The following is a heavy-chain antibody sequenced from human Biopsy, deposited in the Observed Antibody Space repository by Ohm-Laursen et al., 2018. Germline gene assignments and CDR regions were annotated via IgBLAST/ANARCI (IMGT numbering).Heavy chain of an antibody. J-gene: IGHJ1*01. Sequence: SDTLSLTCTVSGGSFTGHYWTWIRQPPGKGLEWIGHISHTGYTSYKSSLKSRVIISLDTSRKHFSLRLTSLAAADTAVYYCARGSNEYGGLYFPHWGQGTLVTVSS. V-gene: IGHV4-59*11. CDR1: GGSFTGHY. D-gene: IGHD4-23*01. CDR3: ARGSNEYGGLYFPH. CDR2: ISHTGYT.